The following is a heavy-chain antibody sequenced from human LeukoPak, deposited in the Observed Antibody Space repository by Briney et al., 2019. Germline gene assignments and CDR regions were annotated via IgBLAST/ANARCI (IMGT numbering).Heavy chain of an antibody. J-gene: IGHJ6*03. CDR2: IKQDGSEK. CDR1: GFTFSSYW. CDR3: ARVVVPDAIYYYYYYMDV. D-gene: IGHD2-2*02. V-gene: IGHV3-7*01. Sequence: PGGSLRLSCAASGFTFSSYWMSWVRQAPGKGLEWVTNIKQDGSEKYYVDSVKGRFTISRDNAKNSLYLQMNSLRAEDTAVYYCARVVVPDAIYYYYYYMDVWRRGTTVTVSS.